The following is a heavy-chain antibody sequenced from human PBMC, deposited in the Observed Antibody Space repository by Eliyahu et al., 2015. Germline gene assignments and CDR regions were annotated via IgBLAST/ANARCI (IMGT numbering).Heavy chain of an antibody. Sequence: EVKKPGSSVKVSCKASGGTFSSYAISWVRQAPGQGLEWMGGIIPIFGTANYAQKFQGRVTITADESTSTAYMELSSLRSEDTAVYYCARDHGQWLPNNWFDPWGQGTLVTVSS. V-gene: IGHV1-69*01. CDR1: GGTFSSYA. CDR3: ARDHGQWLPNNWFDP. D-gene: IGHD6-19*01. J-gene: IGHJ5*02. CDR2: IIPIFGTA.